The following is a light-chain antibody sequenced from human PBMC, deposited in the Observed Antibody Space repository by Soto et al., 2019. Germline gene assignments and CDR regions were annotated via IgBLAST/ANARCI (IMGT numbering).Light chain of an antibody. CDR2: KAS. J-gene: IGKJ4*01. V-gene: IGKV1-5*03. CDR3: QQYSSTSLLT. CDR1: QSISSW. Sequence: DIQMTQSPSTLSASVGDRVTITCGASQSISSWLAWYQQKPGKAPKLLIYKASSLESGVSSRFSGSGSGTEFTLTISYLQPDDLATYYCQQYSSTSLLTFGGGTKVDIK.